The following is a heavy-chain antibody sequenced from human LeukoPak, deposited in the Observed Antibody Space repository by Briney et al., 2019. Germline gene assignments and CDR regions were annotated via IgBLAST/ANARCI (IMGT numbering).Heavy chain of an antibody. J-gene: IGHJ4*02. V-gene: IGHV4-61*01. CDR1: GGSVSSGSYY. CDR3: ARGLYDSSGYYYDPRYYFDY. CDR2: IYYSGST. D-gene: IGHD3-22*01. Sequence: SETLSLTCTVSGGSVSSGSYYWSWIRQPPGKGLEWIGYIYYSGSTNHNPSLKSRVTISVDTSKNQFSLKLSSVTAADTAVYYCARGLYDSSGYYYDPRYYFDYWGQGTLVTVSS.